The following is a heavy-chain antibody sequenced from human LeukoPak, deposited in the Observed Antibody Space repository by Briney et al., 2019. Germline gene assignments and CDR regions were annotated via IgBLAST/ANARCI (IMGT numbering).Heavy chain of an antibody. V-gene: IGHV3-15*01. J-gene: IGHJ6*03. CDR3: TTGGDYYDFWSGYYTGPYYYYYMDV. D-gene: IGHD3-3*01. CDR2: IKSKTAGGTK. CDR1: GFTFSNAW. Sequence: GGSLRLSCAASGFTFSNAWMSWVRQAPGKGLEWVGRIKSKTAGGTKDYAAPVKGRFTISRDDSKNTLYLQMNSLKPEDTAVYYCTTGGDYYDFWSGYYTGPYYYYYMDVWGKGTTVTVSS.